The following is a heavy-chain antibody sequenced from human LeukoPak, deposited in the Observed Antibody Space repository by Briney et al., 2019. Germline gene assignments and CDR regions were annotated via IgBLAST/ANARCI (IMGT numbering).Heavy chain of an antibody. V-gene: IGHV1-18*01. CDR3: ARGRSMVRGGYYFDY. CDR2: ISAYNGNT. J-gene: IGHJ4*02. D-gene: IGHD3-10*01. CDR1: GYTFTSYG. Sequence: GASVKVSCKASGYTFTSYGISWVRQAPRQGLEWMGWISAYNGNTNYAQKLQGRVTMTTDTSTSTAYMELRSLGSDDTAVYYCARGRSMVRGGYYFDYWGQGTLVTVSS.